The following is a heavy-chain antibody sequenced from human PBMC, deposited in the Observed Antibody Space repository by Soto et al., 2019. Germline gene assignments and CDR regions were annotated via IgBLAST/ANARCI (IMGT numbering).Heavy chain of an antibody. CDR3: AKGVRGVPNWFDP. D-gene: IGHD3-10*01. Sequence: QVQLQESGPGLVRPSQTLSLSCTVSGGSISNSANHWSWIRQHPGEGLAWIGYIYYSGGTYYSPSLKGRVTMSIDASKNQFSRKLSSVTAADTAVYYCAKGVRGVPNWFDPWGQGTLVTVSS. CDR2: IYYSGGT. J-gene: IGHJ5*02. CDR1: GGSISNSANH. V-gene: IGHV4-31*03.